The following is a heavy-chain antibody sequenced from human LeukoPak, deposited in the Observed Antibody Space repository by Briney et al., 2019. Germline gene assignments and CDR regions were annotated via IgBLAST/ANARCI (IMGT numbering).Heavy chain of an antibody. CDR3: ARVGYSGWNLEY. J-gene: IGHJ4*02. CDR1: GFTFSTYG. V-gene: IGHV3-7*01. CDR2: INQGGSVK. D-gene: IGHD5-12*01. Sequence: TGGSLRLSCAASGFTFSTYGMHWVRQAPGKGLEWVANINQGGSVKYYVDSVKGRFTISRDDAKNSLYVQMNSLRDEDTAVYYCARVGYSGWNLEYWGQGTLVTVSS.